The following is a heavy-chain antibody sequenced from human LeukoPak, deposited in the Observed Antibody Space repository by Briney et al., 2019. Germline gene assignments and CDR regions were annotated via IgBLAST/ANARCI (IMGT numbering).Heavy chain of an antibody. CDR1: GFTFSSYA. CDR2: ISSNGGST. V-gene: IGHV3-64*01. J-gene: IGHJ2*01. D-gene: IGHD6-19*01. CDR3: ARVDDSSGTLYWYLDL. Sequence: GGSLRLSCAASGFTFSSYAMHWVRQAPGKGLEYVSAISSNGGSTYYANSVKGRFTISRDNSKNTLYLQMGSLRAEDMAVYYCARVDDSSGTLYWYLDLWGRGTLVTVSS.